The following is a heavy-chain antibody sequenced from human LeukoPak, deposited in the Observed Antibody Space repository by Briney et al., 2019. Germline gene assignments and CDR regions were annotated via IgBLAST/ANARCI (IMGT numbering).Heavy chain of an antibody. V-gene: IGHV4-4*07. J-gene: IGHJ4*02. CDR2: IYTSGST. Sequence: SDTLSLTCTVSGGSISSYYWSWIRQPAGKGLEWIGRIYTSGSTNYNPSLKSRVTMSVDTSKNQFSLKLSSVTAADTAVYYCARDRDCSGGSCYLDYWGQGTLVTVSS. D-gene: IGHD2-15*01. CDR3: ARDRDCSGGSCYLDY. CDR1: GGSISSYY.